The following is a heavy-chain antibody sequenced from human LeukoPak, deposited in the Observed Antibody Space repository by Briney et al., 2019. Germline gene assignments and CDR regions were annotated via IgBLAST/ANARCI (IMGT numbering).Heavy chain of an antibody. Sequence: GGSLRLSCAASGFTFRFYSMSWVRQAPGKGLEWVSSISGSGGSTYYADSVKGRFTISRDNSKNTLYLQMNSLRGEDTALYYCAKDQGYDLLSGPEPGGQGTLVTVSS. CDR2: ISGSGGST. CDR3: AKDQGYDLLSGPEP. J-gene: IGHJ4*02. D-gene: IGHD3-3*01. CDR1: GFTFRFYS. V-gene: IGHV3-23*01.